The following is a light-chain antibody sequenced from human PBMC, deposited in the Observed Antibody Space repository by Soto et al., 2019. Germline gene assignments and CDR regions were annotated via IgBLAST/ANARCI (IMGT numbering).Light chain of an antibody. V-gene: IGKV3-20*01. Sequence: EIVLTQSPGTLSLSPGERATLSCRASQSVSNNYIAWFQQKPGQAPRLLIFGSSDRATGIPDRFSGSGSGTDFTLTISRLAPEDFAVYYCHQYGSSPPYTFGQGTYLEIK. CDR3: HQYGSSPPYT. CDR2: GSS. CDR1: QSVSNNY. J-gene: IGKJ2*01.